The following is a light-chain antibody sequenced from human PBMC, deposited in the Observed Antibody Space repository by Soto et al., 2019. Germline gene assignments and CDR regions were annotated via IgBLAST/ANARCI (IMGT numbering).Light chain of an antibody. CDR2: EVS. Sequence: QSVLTQPASVSGSPGQSITISCTGTSSDVGAYNYVSWYQQRPGKAPKLMIYEVSNRPSGASDRFSGSKSGNTASLTISGLQAEDEADYYCSSKTTSGTLGVFGTGTKVTVL. J-gene: IGLJ1*01. V-gene: IGLV2-14*01. CDR3: SSKTTSGTLGV. CDR1: SSDVGAYNY.